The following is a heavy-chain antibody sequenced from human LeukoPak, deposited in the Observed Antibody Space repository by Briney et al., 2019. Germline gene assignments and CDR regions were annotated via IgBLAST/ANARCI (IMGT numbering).Heavy chain of an antibody. D-gene: IGHD5-18*01. Sequence: GGSLRLSCAASGFTFSSYSMNWVRQAPGKGLEWVSSISSSSSYIYYADSVKGRFTISRDNAKNSLYLQMNSLRAEDTALYYCAKGILHDTAMVNYFDYWGQGTLVTVSS. CDR1: GFTFSSYS. CDR3: AKGILHDTAMVNYFDY. V-gene: IGHV3-21*04. J-gene: IGHJ4*02. CDR2: ISSSSSYI.